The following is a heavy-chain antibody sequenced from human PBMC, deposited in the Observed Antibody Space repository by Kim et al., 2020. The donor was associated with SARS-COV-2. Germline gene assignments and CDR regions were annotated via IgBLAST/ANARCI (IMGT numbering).Heavy chain of an antibody. Sequence: KYSQKVQGRVTITRDTAASTAYMELSSLRSEDTAVYYCARDQKTVTPFDYWGQGTLVTVSS. CDR3: ARDQKTVTPFDY. D-gene: IGHD4-17*01. V-gene: IGHV1-3*01. J-gene: IGHJ4*02.